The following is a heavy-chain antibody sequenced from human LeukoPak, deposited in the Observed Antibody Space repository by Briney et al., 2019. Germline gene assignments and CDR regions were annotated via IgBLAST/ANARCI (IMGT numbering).Heavy chain of an antibody. D-gene: IGHD5-12*01. CDR2: IYPSDSDT. CDR1: GYSFTNYW. J-gene: IGHJ4*02. V-gene: IGHV5-51*01. CDR3: ARQRDSGFDFDS. Sequence: GGSLKISCMGSGYSFTNYWIGWVRQVPGSGLEWMGVIYPSDSDTRYSPSFQDQVTISADKSIDTAYLQWSSLKASDTAMYYCARQRDSGFDFDSWGQGTLVTVSS.